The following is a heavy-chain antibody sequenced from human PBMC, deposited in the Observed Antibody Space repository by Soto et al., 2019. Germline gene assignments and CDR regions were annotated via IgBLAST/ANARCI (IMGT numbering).Heavy chain of an antibody. CDR3: ARHDLYASTHFFYGMGV. CDR2: IYPGDSDT. Sequence: GESLKISCKGSGYSFTSYWIGWVRQMPGKGLEWMGIIYPGDSDTRYSPSFQGQVTISADKSISTAYLQWSSLKASDTAMYYCARHDLYASTHFFYGMGVWGDGATVPACS. CDR1: GYSFTSYW. V-gene: IGHV5-51*01. J-gene: IGHJ6*02. D-gene: IGHD2-2*01.